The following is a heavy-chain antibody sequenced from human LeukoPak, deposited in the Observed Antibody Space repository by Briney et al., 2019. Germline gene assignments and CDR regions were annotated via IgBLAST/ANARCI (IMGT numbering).Heavy chain of an antibody. J-gene: IGHJ4*02. CDR1: GESFSGHY. CDR2: INHSGST. D-gene: IGHD3-10*01. Sequence: SETLSLTCAVYGESFSGHYWTWIRQPPGKGLEWIGEINHSGSTTSNPSLNNRVTISVDTSKNQFSLKLTSVTASDTAVYYCARPRYGSGSLDSWGQGTLVTVSS. V-gene: IGHV4-34*01. CDR3: ARPRYGSGSLDS.